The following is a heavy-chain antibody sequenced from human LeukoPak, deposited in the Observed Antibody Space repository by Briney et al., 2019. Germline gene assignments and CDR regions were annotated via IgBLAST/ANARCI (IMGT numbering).Heavy chain of an antibody. J-gene: IGHJ4*02. Sequence: PSETLSLTCTVSGGSISSYYWSWIRQPPGKGLEWIGYIYYSGSTNYNPSLKSRVTISVDTSKNQFSLKLSSVTAADTAVYYCARGEYYYGSGSYYWDYWGQGTLVTVSS. CDR2: IYYSGST. D-gene: IGHD3-10*01. CDR1: GGSISSYY. V-gene: IGHV4-59*12. CDR3: ARGEYYYGSGSYYWDY.